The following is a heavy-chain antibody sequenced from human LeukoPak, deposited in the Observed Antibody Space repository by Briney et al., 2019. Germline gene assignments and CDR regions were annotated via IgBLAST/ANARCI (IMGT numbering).Heavy chain of an antibody. CDR2: INPDSGVA. CDR3: ARDFGSSSTWYEFDY. V-gene: IGHV1-2*02. D-gene: IGHD6-13*01. Sequence: GASVKVSCKTSGYTFTASFIHWVRQAPGQGLEWIGWINPDSGVAKYAQNFQGRVTMTRDTSISTASMEMRSLKSDDTAVYYCARDFGSSSTWYEFDYWGQGTLVTVSS. CDR1: GYTFTASF. J-gene: IGHJ4*02.